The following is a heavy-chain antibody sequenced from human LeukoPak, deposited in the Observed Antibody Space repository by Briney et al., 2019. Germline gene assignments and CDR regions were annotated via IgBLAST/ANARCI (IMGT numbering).Heavy chain of an antibody. Sequence: GGSLRLSCAASGFTFGSYAMSWVRQAPGKGLEWVSAISASGISTYYADSVKGRFTISRDKSENTLYLRMSSLRAEDTAVYYCAKGYYDSAEGHFDHWGQGTLVTVSS. J-gene: IGHJ4*02. CDR2: ISASGIST. V-gene: IGHV3-23*01. D-gene: IGHD3-22*01. CDR1: GFTFGSYA. CDR3: AKGYYDSAEGHFDH.